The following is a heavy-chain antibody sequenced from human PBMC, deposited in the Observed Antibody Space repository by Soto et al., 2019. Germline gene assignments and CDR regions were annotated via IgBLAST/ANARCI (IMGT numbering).Heavy chain of an antibody. J-gene: IGHJ4*02. CDR2: ITPYNGNT. CDR1: NYTFITYG. D-gene: IGHD2-2*01. CDR3: ARDTSFYFDY. V-gene: IGHV1-18*01. Sequence: ASVKVSCKASNYTFITYGITWVRQAPGQGLEWVGWITPYNGNTNYGQNFQGRVTMTADTSTSTAYMELGSLTTDDTAVYYCARDTSFYFDYCGQGTRVTVSS.